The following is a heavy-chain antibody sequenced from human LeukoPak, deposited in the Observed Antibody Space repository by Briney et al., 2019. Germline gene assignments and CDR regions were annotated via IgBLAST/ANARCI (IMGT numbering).Heavy chain of an antibody. J-gene: IGHJ4*02. CDR3: AKDYSDLRVADVFFEY. CDR2: INSGFSP. CDR1: GLIFSNFA. Sequence: PGGSLRLSCTASGLIFSNFAMPWVRQAPGKGLEWVSTINSGFSPFYDDSVKGRFTISRDNSQNTFHLQMNSLRAEDTAVYYCAKDYSDLRVADVFFEYWGQGTQVTVSS. V-gene: IGHV3-23*01. D-gene: IGHD2-15*01.